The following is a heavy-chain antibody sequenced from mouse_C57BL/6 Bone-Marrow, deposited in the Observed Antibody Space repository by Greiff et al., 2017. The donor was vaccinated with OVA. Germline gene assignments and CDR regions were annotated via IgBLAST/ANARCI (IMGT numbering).Heavy chain of an antibody. Sequence: EVMLVESGGGLVKPGGSLKLSCAASGFTFSDYGMHWVRQAPEKGLEWVAYIRSGSSTTYYADTVKGRFTISRDKAKNTLFLQLTSLRSEDTAMYYCARPEYGSGYVEFAYWGQGTLVTVSA. CDR3: ARPEYGSGYVEFAY. D-gene: IGHD1-1*01. CDR1: GFTFSDYG. V-gene: IGHV5-17*01. CDR2: IRSGSSTT. J-gene: IGHJ3*01.